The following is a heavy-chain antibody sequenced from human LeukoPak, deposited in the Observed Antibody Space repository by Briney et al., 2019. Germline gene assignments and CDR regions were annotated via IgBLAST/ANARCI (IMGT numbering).Heavy chain of an antibody. V-gene: IGHV3-66*01. CDR1: GFTVSSNY. Sequence: GGSLRLSCAASGFTVSSNYMSWVRQAPGKGLEWVSVIYSGGSTYYADSVKGRFTISRDNSKNTLYLQMNSLRAEDTAVYYCARSWLPDYGGNSGGYAFDIWGQGTMVTVSS. D-gene: IGHD4-23*01. CDR2: IYSGGST. CDR3: ARSWLPDYGGNSGGYAFDI. J-gene: IGHJ3*02.